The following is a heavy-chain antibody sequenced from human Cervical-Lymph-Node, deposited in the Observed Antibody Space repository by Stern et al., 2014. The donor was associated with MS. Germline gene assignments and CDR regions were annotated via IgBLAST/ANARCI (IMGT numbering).Heavy chain of an antibody. Sequence: VQLVESGPGLVKPSETLSLTCTVSGGSISSSSYYWGWIRQPPGKGLEWIGSIYYSGSTHYNPSLKSRVTISVDTSKNQFSLKLSSVTAADTAVYYCATGITDSYYFDYWGQGTLVTVSS. CDR2: IYYSGST. CDR1: GGSISSSSYY. J-gene: IGHJ4*02. D-gene: IGHD1-14*01. CDR3: ATGITDSYYFDY. V-gene: IGHV4-39*01.